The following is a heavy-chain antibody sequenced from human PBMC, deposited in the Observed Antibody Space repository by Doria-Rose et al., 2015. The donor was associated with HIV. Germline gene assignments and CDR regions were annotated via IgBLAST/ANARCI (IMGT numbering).Heavy chain of an antibody. Sequence: GRSLRLSSSASGFTVSIYSMKWVRQAPGQGLEWVSSISSSSEYIYYVDSVQGRFTISRDNAKNSVYLQMNSLRTEDTAVYYCARDHYDSGGYYSDWGQGTLVTVSS. D-gene: IGHD3-22*01. CDR1: GFTVSIYS. J-gene: IGHJ4*02. CDR3: ARDHYDSGGYYSD. V-gene: IGHV3-21*03. CDR2: ISSSSEYI.